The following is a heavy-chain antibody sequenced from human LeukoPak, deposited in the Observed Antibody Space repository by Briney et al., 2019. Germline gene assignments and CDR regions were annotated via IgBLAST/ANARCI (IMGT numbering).Heavy chain of an antibody. CDR2: INHSGST. D-gene: IGHD3-22*01. J-gene: IGHJ3*02. Sequence: SETLSLTGAVYGGSFSGYYWSWIRQPPGKGLEWIGEINHSGSTNYNPSLKSRVTISVDTSKNQFSLKLNSVTAADTAVYYCARELYSSGYHDAFDIWGQGTMVTVSS. CDR3: ARELYSSGYHDAFDI. V-gene: IGHV4-34*01. CDR1: GGSFSGYY.